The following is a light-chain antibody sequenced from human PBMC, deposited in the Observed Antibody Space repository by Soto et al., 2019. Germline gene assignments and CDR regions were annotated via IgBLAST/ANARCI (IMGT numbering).Light chain of an antibody. CDR2: DVS. J-gene: IGLJ3*02. V-gene: IGLV2-14*03. CDR3: SSYTTISTLV. Sequence: QSVLTQPASVSGSPGQSITISCTGTSSDVGASRYVSWYQQHPGNAPKLILYDVSSRPSGVSDRFSGSKSGNTASLTISGLQAEDEADYYCSSYTTISTLVFGGGTQLTVL. CDR1: SSDVGASRY.